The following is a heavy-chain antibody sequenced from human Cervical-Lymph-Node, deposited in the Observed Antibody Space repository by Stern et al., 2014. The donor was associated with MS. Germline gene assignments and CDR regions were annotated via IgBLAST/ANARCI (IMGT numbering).Heavy chain of an antibody. CDR2: ISYDGSNK. CDR1: GFTFSSYA. V-gene: IGHV3-30-3*01. CDR3: ARDLPYYYDSSGYYYGLDY. D-gene: IGHD3-22*01. J-gene: IGHJ4*02. Sequence: VQLVESGGGVVQPGRSLRLSCAASGFTFSSYAMHWVRQAPGKGLEWVAVISYDGSNKYYADSVKGRFTISRDNSKNTLYLQMNSLRAEDTAVYYCARDLPYYYDSSGYYYGLDYWGQGTLVTVSS.